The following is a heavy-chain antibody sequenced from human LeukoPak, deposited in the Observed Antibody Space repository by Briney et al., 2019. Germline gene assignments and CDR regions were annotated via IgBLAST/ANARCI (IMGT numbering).Heavy chain of an antibody. D-gene: IGHD6-19*01. CDR3: AKAGSSGSFDS. CDR2: IYSGGST. CDR1: GGSISSYY. Sequence: ETLSLTCTVSGGSISSYYWSWIRQPPGKGLEWVSVIYSGGSTYYADSVKGRFSISRDNSKNTLYLQMNSLRADDTAIYYCAKAGSSGSFDSWGQGTLVTVSS. V-gene: IGHV3-66*02. J-gene: IGHJ4*02.